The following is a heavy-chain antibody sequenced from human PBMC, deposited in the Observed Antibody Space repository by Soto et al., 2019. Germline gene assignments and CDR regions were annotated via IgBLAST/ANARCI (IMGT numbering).Heavy chain of an antibody. Sequence: QVQLVQSGAEVKKPGASVKVSCKASGYPFTTYDINWLRQAAGQGLEWMGWMNPNNGDTAYAQKFQGRVTMTRDTSISTAYKELTSLRSVDTAVYYCAREFSDYAGYWGQGTLVTVSS. J-gene: IGHJ4*02. D-gene: IGHD4-17*01. CDR1: GYPFTTYD. CDR3: AREFSDYAGY. V-gene: IGHV1-8*01. CDR2: MNPNNGDT.